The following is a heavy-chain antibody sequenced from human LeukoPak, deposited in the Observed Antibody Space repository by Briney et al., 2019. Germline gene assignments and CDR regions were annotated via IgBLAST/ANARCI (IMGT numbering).Heavy chain of an antibody. D-gene: IGHD1-26*01. CDR3: AKDSGSSGSGWFDH. CDR2: ISWNSGSI. J-gene: IGHJ5*02. V-gene: IGHV3-9*01. Sequence: GGSLRLSCAASGFTFDDYAMHWVRHAPGKGLEWVSGISWNSGSIGYADSVKGRLTISRDNAKNSLYLQMNSLRAEDTALYYCAKDSGSSGSGWFDHWGQGTLVTVSS. CDR1: GFTFDDYA.